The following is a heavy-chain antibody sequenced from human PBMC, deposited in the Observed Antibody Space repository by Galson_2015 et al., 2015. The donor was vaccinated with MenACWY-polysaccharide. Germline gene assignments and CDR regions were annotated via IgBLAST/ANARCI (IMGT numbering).Heavy chain of an antibody. CDR1: GFTFSTYW. CDR2: IKQGGSAI. CDR3: AGGSGYLIDD. J-gene: IGHJ4*02. Sequence: SLRLSCAASGFTFSTYWMNWVRQAPGKGLEWVAIIKQGGSAIHYMDSVRGRFTISRDNAKNSLYLQMNSLRAEDTAVYYCAGGSGYLIDDWGQGTVVTVSS. D-gene: IGHD2-2*03. V-gene: IGHV3-7*03.